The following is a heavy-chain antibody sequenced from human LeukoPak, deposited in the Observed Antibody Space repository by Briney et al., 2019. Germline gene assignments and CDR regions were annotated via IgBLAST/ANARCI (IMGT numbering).Heavy chain of an antibody. CDR1: AFTFSSYA. CDR2: ISGSGGST. CDR3: AKDAYDSSGYSHFDY. Sequence: AGGSLRLSCAASAFTFSSYAMSWVRQAPGKGLEWVSAISGSGGSTYYADSVKGRFTISRDNSKNTLYLQMNSLRAEDTAVYYCAKDAYDSSGYSHFDYWGQGTLVTVSS. J-gene: IGHJ4*02. V-gene: IGHV3-23*01. D-gene: IGHD3-22*01.